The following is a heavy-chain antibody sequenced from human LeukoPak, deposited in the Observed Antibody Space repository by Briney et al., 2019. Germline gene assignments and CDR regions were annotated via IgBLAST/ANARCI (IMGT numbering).Heavy chain of an antibody. CDR2: INPNSGGT. CDR3: ARDWSSSGWIDY. V-gene: IGHV1-2*02. Sequence: ASVKVSYKASGYTLTGYYMHWVRQAPGQGLEWMGWINPNSGGTNCAQKFQGRVTMTRDTSISTAYMELSRLRSDDTAVYYCARDWSSSGWIDYWGQGTLVTVSS. D-gene: IGHD3-22*01. J-gene: IGHJ4*02. CDR1: GYTLTGYY.